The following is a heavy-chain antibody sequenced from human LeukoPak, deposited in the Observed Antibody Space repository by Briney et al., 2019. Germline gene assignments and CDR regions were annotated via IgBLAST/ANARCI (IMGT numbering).Heavy chain of an antibody. D-gene: IGHD6-19*01. CDR3: ARDQGAVAGIDP. J-gene: IGHJ5*02. V-gene: IGHV4-39*07. CDR1: GASISTIISY. CDR2: IYYSGTT. Sequence: PSETLSLTCTVSGASISTIISYWGWIRQTPGKGLEWIGSIYYSGTTYYNPTLESRVTISIDTSKNQFSVKLTSVTAADTAVYYCARDQGAVAGIDPWGQGTLVTVSS.